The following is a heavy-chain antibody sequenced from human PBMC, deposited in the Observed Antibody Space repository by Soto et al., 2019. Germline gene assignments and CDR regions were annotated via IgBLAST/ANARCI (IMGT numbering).Heavy chain of an antibody. CDR2: ISGNGGNT. V-gene: IGHV3-64D*06. CDR3: VKVSGYCSGGSCFSYFDY. Sequence: GGSLGLSCSGSGFTFSHHSLYWVRQAPGKGLRYVSTISGNGGNTHYAASVRGRFTISRDNSKNTVFLQMSGLGVADSAVYYCVKVSGYCSGGSCFSYFDYWGQGALVTVSS. J-gene: IGHJ4*02. CDR1: GFTFSHHS. D-gene: IGHD2-15*01.